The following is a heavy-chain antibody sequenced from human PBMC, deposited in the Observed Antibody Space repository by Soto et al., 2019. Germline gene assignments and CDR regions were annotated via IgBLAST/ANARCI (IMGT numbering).Heavy chain of an antibody. J-gene: IGHJ1*01. CDR2: ISGNGGST. Sequence: EVQLLESGGGLVQPGGSLRLSCAASGFTFSSYAMSWVRQAPGKGLEWVSAISGNGGSTYYADSVKGRFTISRDNSKNTLYLQMNSLRAEDTAVYYCAKDRDALRVMWNFQHWGQGTLVTVSS. CDR1: GFTFSSYA. CDR3: AKDRDALRVMWNFQH. V-gene: IGHV3-23*01. D-gene: IGHD3-16*01.